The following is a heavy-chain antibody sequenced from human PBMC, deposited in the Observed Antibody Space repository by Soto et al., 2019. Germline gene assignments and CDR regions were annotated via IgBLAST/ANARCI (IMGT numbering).Heavy chain of an antibody. V-gene: IGHV1-58*02. CDR1: GYTFTSYY. Sequence: SVKVSCKASGYTFTSYYMHWVRQAPGQRLEWIGRINPGSGNTNYAQKFQERVTITRDMSTSTAYMELSSLRSEDTAVYYCAAGASNYYYYGMDVWGQGTTVTVSS. CDR3: AAGASNYYYYGMDV. CDR2: INPGSGNT. J-gene: IGHJ6*02.